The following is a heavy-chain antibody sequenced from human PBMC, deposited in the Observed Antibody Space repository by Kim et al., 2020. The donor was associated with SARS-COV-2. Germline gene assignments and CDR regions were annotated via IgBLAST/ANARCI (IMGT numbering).Heavy chain of an antibody. Sequence: LSLTCAASGFTFSSYAMSWVRQAPGKGLEWVSAISGSGGSTYYADSVKGRFTISRDNSKNTLYLQMNSLRAEDTAVYYCAKSFRQLVPLTHNWFDPWGQGTLVTVSS. D-gene: IGHD6-13*01. CDR1: GFTFSSYA. V-gene: IGHV3-23*01. CDR3: AKSFRQLVPLTHNWFDP. J-gene: IGHJ5*02. CDR2: ISGSGGST.